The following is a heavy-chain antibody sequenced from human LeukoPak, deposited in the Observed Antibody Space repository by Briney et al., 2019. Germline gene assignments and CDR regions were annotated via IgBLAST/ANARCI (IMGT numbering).Heavy chain of an antibody. D-gene: IGHD3-3*01. CDR2: INPKSGGT. Sequence: ASVKVSCKASGYSFTDYYIHWMRQVPGHGLEWMVWINPKSGGTDFAPNLRDRVTLTSDTSITTAYMEITSLTTDDIAVYYCARDSASRMSGVAHLTPDEGDTWGQGTLVTVSS. V-gene: IGHV1-2*02. CDR1: GYSFTDYY. CDR3: ARDSASRMSGVAHLTPDEGDT. J-gene: IGHJ5*02.